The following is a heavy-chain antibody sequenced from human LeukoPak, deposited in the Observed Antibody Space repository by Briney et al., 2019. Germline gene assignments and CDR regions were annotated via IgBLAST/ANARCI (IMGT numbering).Heavy chain of an antibody. J-gene: IGHJ4*02. CDR3: ARDYSVYDSSGQRY. D-gene: IGHD3-22*01. V-gene: IGHV3-30-3*01. Sequence: PGRSLRLSCAASGFTFSSYAMHWVRQAPGKGLEWVAVISYDGSNKYYADSVKGRFTISRDNSKNTLYLQMNSLRAEDTAVYYCARDYSVYDSSGQRYWGQGTLVTVSS. CDR1: GFTFSSYA. CDR2: ISYDGSNK.